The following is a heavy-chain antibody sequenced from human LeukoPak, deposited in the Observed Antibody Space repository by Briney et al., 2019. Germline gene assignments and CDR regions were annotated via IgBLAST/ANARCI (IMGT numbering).Heavy chain of an antibody. CDR2: IYYSGST. CDR1: GGSISSYY. V-gene: IGHV4-59*01. Sequence: SETLSLTCTVSGGSISSYYWSWIRQPPGKGLEWIGYIYYSGSTNYNPSLKSRVTISVDTSKNQFSLKLSSVTAADTAVYYCARSETAAGTGFDYWGQGTLVTVSS. D-gene: IGHD6-13*01. J-gene: IGHJ4*02. CDR3: ARSETAAGTGFDY.